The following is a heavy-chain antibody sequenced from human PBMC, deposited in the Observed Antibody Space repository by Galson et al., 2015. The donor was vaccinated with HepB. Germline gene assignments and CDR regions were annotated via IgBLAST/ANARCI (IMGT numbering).Heavy chain of an antibody. Sequence: CAISGDSVSSNSAAWNWIRQSPSRGLEWLGRTYYRSKWYNDYAVSVKSRITINPDTSKNQFSLQLNSVTPEDTAVYYCARGVYYYDSSGYYRRAYYYYMDVWGKGTTVTVSS. CDR1: GDSVSSNSAA. D-gene: IGHD3-22*01. CDR3: ARGVYYYDSSGYYRRAYYYYMDV. J-gene: IGHJ6*03. CDR2: TYYRSKWYN. V-gene: IGHV6-1*01.